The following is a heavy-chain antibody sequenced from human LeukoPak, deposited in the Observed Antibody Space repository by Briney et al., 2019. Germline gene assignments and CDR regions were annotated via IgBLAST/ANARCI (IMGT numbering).Heavy chain of an antibody. CDR2: IYYSGST. V-gene: IGHV4-39*01. CDR1: GGSISSSSYY. J-gene: IGHJ5*02. D-gene: IGHD1-26*01. Sequence: PSETLSLTCTVSGGSISSSSYYWGWIRQPPGKGLEWIGSIYYSGSTYYNPSLKSRVTISVDTSKNQFSLKLSSVTAADTAVYYCARARRQILVGNWFDPWGQGTLVTVSS. CDR3: ARARRQILVGNWFDP.